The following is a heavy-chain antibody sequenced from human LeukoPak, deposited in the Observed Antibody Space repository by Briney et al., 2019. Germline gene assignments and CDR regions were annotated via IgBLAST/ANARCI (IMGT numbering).Heavy chain of an antibody. CDR3: AKGAPELTEGRFLEWNPTVRFDY. CDR1: GFTFSSYG. CDR2: IRYDGSNK. D-gene: IGHD3-3*01. J-gene: IGHJ4*02. Sequence: PGGSLRLSCAASGFTFSSYGMHWVRQAPGKGLEWVAFIRYDGSNKYYADSVKGRFTISRDNSKNTLYLQMNSLRAEDTAVYYCAKGAPELTEGRFLEWNPTVRFDYWGQGTLVTVSS. V-gene: IGHV3-30*02.